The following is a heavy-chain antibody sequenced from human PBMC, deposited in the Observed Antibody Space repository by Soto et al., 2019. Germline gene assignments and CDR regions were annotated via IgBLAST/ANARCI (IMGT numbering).Heavy chain of an antibody. V-gene: IGHV3-49*03. CDR1: GFTFGDYA. D-gene: IGHD1-7*01. Sequence: PGGSLRLSCTASGFTFGDYAMSWFRQAPGKGLEWVGFIRSKAYGGTTEYAASVKGRFTISRDDSKSIAYLQMNSLKTEDTAVYYCTRDQAGGTGTTGRDYFDYWGQGTLVTVAS. J-gene: IGHJ4*02. CDR3: TRDQAGGTGTTGRDYFDY. CDR2: IRSKAYGGTT.